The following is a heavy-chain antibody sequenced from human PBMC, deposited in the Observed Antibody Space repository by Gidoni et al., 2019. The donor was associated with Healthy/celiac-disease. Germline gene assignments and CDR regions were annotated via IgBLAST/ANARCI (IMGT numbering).Heavy chain of an antibody. CDR1: GFTFRNAW. D-gene: IGHD2-2*02. Sequence: EVQLVESGGGLVKPGGSLRLSCAASGFTFRNAWMSWVRQAPGKGLEWVGRIKSKTDGGTTYYAAPVKGRFTISRDDSKNTLYLQMNSLKTEDTAVYYCTTGCSSTSCYTSWYYYYGMDVWGQGTTVTVSS. V-gene: IGHV3-15*01. CDR2: IKSKTDGGTT. J-gene: IGHJ6*02. CDR3: TTGCSSTSCYTSWYYYYGMDV.